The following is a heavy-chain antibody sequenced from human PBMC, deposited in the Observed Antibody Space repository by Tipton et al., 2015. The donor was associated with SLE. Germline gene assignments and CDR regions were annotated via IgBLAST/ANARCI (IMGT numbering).Heavy chain of an antibody. J-gene: IGHJ3*02. V-gene: IGHV4-31*03. Sequence: TLSLTCTVSGGSISSGGYYWSWIRQHPGKGLEWIGYIYYSGSTYYNPSLKSRVTISVDTSKNQFSLKLSSVTAADTAVYYCASPAQYYDFWSGYYTYAFDIWGQGTMVTVSS. CDR2: IYYSGST. CDR1: GGSISSGGYY. D-gene: IGHD3-3*01. CDR3: ASPAQYYDFWSGYYTYAFDI.